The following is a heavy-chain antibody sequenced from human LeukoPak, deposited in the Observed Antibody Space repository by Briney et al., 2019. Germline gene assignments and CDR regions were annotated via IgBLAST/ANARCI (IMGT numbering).Heavy chain of an antibody. D-gene: IGHD3-9*01. J-gene: IGHJ4*02. CDR2: ISGSGGST. CDR3: AQAASIRYFDWLFYY. CDR1: TFSFSRNA. Sequence: GGSLRLSCAASTFSFSRNATSWVCQAPGKGLEWVSAISGSGGSTYYADSAKGRFTISRDNSKNTLSLQTNSLRAEDTAVYYCAQAASIRYFDWLFYYCGPGTLVTVSS. V-gene: IGHV3-23*01.